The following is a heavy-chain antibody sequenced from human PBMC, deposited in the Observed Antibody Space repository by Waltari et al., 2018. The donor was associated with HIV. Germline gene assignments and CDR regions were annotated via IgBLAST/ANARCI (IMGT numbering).Heavy chain of an antibody. V-gene: IGHV3-23*01. D-gene: IGHD4-17*01. Sequence: EVQLLESGGGLIQPGGSVRLSCAASGCTFSSYATSWVRQAPGKVVESVSDMTGSGGRTDYSDSVQRRFTISRDNSKNTLYLQMTSLRAEDTAVYYCAKRTVGYYFDYWGQGTLVTVSS. CDR1: GCTFSSYA. CDR3: AKRTVGYYFDY. CDR2: MTGSGGRT. J-gene: IGHJ4*02.